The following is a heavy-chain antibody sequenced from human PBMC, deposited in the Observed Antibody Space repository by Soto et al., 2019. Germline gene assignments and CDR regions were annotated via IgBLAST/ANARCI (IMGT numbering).Heavy chain of an antibody. CDR1: GFTFSRYW. V-gene: IGHV3-7*01. CDR3: ARGDTPMITGMDSFDI. J-gene: IGHJ3*02. CDR2: IKQDGTEK. D-gene: IGHD5-18*01. Sequence: VGSLRLSCAASGFTFSRYWMYWVRQAPGKGLEWVANIKQDGTEKNYVDSVKGRFTISRDNARNSLYLQMDSLRAEDTAVYFCARGDTPMITGMDSFDIWGQGTMVTVSS.